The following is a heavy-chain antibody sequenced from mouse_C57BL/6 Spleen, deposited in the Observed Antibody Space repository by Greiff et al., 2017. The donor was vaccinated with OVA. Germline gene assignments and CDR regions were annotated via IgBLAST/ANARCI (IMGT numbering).Heavy chain of an antibody. V-gene: IGHV1-52*01. CDR2: IDPSDSET. Sequence: QVQLQQPGAELVRPGSSVKLSCKASGYTFTSYWMHWVKQRPIQGLEWIGNIDPSDSETHYNQKFKDKATLTVDKSSSTAYMQLSSLTSEDSAVNYGAMMVYGNNTVTSMAMDYWGQGTSFTVSS. J-gene: IGHJ4*01. CDR3: AMMVYGNNTVTSMAMDY. CDR1: GYTFTSYW. D-gene: IGHD2-1*01.